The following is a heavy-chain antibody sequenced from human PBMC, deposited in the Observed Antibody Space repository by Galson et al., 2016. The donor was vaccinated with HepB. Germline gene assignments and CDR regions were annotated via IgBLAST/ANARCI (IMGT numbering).Heavy chain of an antibody. V-gene: IGHV1-2*02. CDR1: GYFFTGHY. CDR2: INPNSGDT. D-gene: IGHD3-3*01. J-gene: IGHJ4*02. Sequence: SVKVSCKASGYFFTGHYIHWVRQVPGQGLEWMGWINPNSGDTKYAQTFQGRVIMTRDTSISTAYMELVRLYSDDSAVYYCARGQDFWSGYLDGYFDYWGQGGLVTVSS. CDR3: ARGQDFWSGYLDGYFDY.